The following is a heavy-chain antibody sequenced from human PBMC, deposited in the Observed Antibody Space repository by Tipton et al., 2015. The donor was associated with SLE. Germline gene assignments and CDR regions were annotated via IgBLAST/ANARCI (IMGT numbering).Heavy chain of an antibody. D-gene: IGHD6-13*01. V-gene: IGHV1-24*01. CDR1: GYIATELS. J-gene: IGHJ4*02. Sequence: QVQLVQSGAEVKKPGASVKVSCKVSGYIATELSMHWVRQAPGKGLEWMGGLDPEDGETIYAQKFQGRVTMTEDTSTDTAYMELSSLRSEDTAVYYCATDLAAAGISDYWGQGTLVTVSS. CDR2: LDPEDGET. CDR3: ATDLAAAGISDY.